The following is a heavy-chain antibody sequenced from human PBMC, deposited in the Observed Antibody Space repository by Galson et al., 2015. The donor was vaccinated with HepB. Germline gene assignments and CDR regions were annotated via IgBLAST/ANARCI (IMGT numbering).Heavy chain of an antibody. CDR2: IYPGDSDT. CDR3: ARSITSSIAAAGTGSTRGGRPDSPYYFDY. CDR1: GYSFTSYW. D-gene: IGHD6-13*01. V-gene: IGHV5-51*03. Sequence: QSGAEVKKPGESLKISCKGSGYSFTSYWIGWVRQMPGKGLEWMGIIYPGDSDTRYSPSFQGQVTISADKSISTAYLQWSSLKASDTAMYYCARSITSSIAAAGTGSTRGGRPDSPYYFDYWGQGTLVTVSS. J-gene: IGHJ4*02.